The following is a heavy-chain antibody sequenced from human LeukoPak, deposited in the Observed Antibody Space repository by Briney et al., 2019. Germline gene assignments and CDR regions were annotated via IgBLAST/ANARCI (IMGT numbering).Heavy chain of an antibody. Sequence: GGSLRLSCAASGFTFSSYGMHWVRQAPGKGLEWVAVISYDGSNKYYADSVKGRFTISRDNSKNTLYLQMNSLRAEDTAVYYCASGSSSWYWRGYFDYWGQGTLVTVSS. D-gene: IGHD6-13*01. CDR2: ISYDGSNK. CDR1: GFTFSSYG. CDR3: ASGSSSWYWRGYFDY. J-gene: IGHJ4*02. V-gene: IGHV3-30*03.